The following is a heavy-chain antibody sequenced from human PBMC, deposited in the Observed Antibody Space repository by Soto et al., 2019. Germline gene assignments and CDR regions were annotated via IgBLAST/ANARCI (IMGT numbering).Heavy chain of an antibody. J-gene: IGHJ4*02. CDR3: ARGLTVVPAAISAHSEFDY. Sequence: SETLSLTCAVYGGSFSGYYWSWIRQPPGKGLEWIGEINHSGSTNYNPSLKSRVTISVDTSKNQFSLKLSSVTAADTAVYYCARGLTVVPAAISAHSEFDYWGQGTLVTVSS. CDR2: INHSGST. D-gene: IGHD2-2*01. V-gene: IGHV4-34*01. CDR1: GGSFSGYY.